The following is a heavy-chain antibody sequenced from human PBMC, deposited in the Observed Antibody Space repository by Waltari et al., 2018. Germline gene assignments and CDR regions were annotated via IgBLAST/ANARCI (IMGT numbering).Heavy chain of an antibody. D-gene: IGHD6-25*01. CDR3: ARVGSRFSSEDY. CDR2: IDYSGST. Sequence: QVQLLASGPGLVKPSETLSLTCTVSGGSISSSYWSWIRQPPGKGLEWIGYIDYSGSTNYNPSLKSRVTISVDTSKNQFSLKMSFVTAADTAVYYCARVGSRFSSEDYWGQGTLVTVSS. V-gene: IGHV4-59*01. J-gene: IGHJ4*02. CDR1: GGSISSSY.